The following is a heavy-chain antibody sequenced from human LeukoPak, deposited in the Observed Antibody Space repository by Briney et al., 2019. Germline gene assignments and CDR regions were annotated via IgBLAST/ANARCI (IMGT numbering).Heavy chain of an antibody. CDR3: ARGRNDYGDYRAFDI. V-gene: IGHV4-59*01. CDR2: IFYSGRT. CDR1: GGSISSYY. D-gene: IGHD4-17*01. Sequence: PSETLSLTCTVSGGSISSYYWDWIRQPPGKGLEWIGYIFYSGRTNYNPSLKSRVTISVDTSKNWFSLRLTSVTAADTAVYYCARGRNDYGDYRAFDIWGQGTMVTVSS. J-gene: IGHJ3*02.